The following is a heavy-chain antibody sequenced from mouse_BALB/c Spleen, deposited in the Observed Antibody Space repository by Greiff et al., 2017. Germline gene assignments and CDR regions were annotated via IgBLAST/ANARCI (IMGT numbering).Heavy chain of an antibody. CDR3: ARRWLLPLYAMDY. D-gene: IGHD2-3*01. CDR1: GDSITSGY. J-gene: IGHJ4*01. CDR2: ISYSGST. V-gene: IGHV3-8*02. Sequence: EVQLVESGPSLVKPSQTLSLTCSVTGDSITSGYWNWIRKFPGNKLEYMGYISYSGSTYYNPSLKSRISITRDTSKNQYYLQLNSVTTEDTATYYCARRWLLPLYAMDYWGQGTSVTVSS.